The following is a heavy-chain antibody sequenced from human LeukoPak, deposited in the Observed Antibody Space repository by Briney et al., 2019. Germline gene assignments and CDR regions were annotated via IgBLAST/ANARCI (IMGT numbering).Heavy chain of an antibody. V-gene: IGHV3-30-3*01. CDR2: ISYDGSNK. J-gene: IGHJ6*02. D-gene: IGHD6-13*01. Sequence: GGSLRLSCAASGFTFSSYAMHWVRQAPGKGLEWVAVISYDGSNKYYADSVKGRITISRDNSKNTLYLQMNSLRAEDTAVYYCARDRAAAGTGIYYYYYGMDVWGQGTTVTVSS. CDR1: GFTFSSYA. CDR3: ARDRAAAGTGIYYYYYGMDV.